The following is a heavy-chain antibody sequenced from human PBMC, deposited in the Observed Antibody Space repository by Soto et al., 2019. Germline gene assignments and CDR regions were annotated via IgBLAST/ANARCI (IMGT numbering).Heavy chain of an antibody. Sequence: ASVKGSCKASGYTLTSYGISWVRQAPGQGLEWMGWISAYNGNTNYAQKLQGRVTMTTDTSTSTAYMELRSLRSDDTAVYYCARVRGVIVGPDKSFYYYYGMDVWGQGTTVTVSS. V-gene: IGHV1-18*01. CDR2: ISAYNGNT. D-gene: IGHD3-10*01. J-gene: IGHJ6*02. CDR1: GYTLTSYG. CDR3: ARVRGVIVGPDKSFYYYYGMDV.